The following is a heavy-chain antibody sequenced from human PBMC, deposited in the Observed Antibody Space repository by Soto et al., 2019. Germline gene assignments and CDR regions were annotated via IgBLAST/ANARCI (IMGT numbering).Heavy chain of an antibody. J-gene: IGHJ4*02. D-gene: IGHD5-18*01. V-gene: IGHV4-39*01. CDR2: ISYSGSA. CDR3: ARHGAIYSNSWHDFDY. Sequence: PSETLSLTCTVSGGSISSDSYYWGWIRQSPEKGLEWVASISYSGSANYNPTLKSRVAISVDMSQNQFSLKLTSVTAADTAVYYCARHGAIYSNSWHDFDYWGQGTLVTVSS. CDR1: GGSISSDSYY.